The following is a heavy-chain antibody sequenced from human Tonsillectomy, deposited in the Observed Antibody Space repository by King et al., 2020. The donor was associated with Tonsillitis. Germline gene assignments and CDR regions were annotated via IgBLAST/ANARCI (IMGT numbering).Heavy chain of an antibody. CDR3: ARVTTVTKSYYYYGMDV. J-gene: IGHJ6*02. V-gene: IGHV2-26*01. Sequence: VTLKESGPVLVKPTETLTLTCTVSGFSLSNAGMSVSWIRQPPGKALEWLAHIFSNDEKSYSTSLKSRLTISKDTSKSQVVLSMTNMDPVDTATYFCARVTTVTKSYYYYGMDVWGPGTTVTVSS. CDR1: GFSLSNAGMS. D-gene: IGHD4-17*01. CDR2: IFSNDEK.